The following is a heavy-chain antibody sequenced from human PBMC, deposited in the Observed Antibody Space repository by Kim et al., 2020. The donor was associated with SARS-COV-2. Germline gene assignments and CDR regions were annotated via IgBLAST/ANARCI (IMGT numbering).Heavy chain of an antibody. Sequence: GGSLRLSCAASGFTFDDYAMHWVRQAPGKGLEWVSGISWNSGSIGYADSVKGRFTISRDNAKNSLYLQMNSLRADDTALYYCAKDPAKQQLFYFDSWGQGTLVTVSS. V-gene: IGHV3-9*01. D-gene: IGHD6-13*01. CDR2: ISWNSGSI. CDR3: AKDPAKQQLFYFDS. J-gene: IGHJ4*02. CDR1: GFTFDDYA.